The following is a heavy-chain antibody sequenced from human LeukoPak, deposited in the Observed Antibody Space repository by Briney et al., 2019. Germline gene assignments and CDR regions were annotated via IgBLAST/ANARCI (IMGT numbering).Heavy chain of an antibody. J-gene: IGHJ4*02. CDR3: ASEVGAQVVSDY. Sequence: VASVKVSCKASGYTFTSYDINWVRQATGQGLEWMGWMNPNSGNTGYAQKFQGRVTMTRNTSISTAYMELSSLRSEDTAVYYCASEVGAQVVSDYWGQGTLVTVSS. CDR2: MNPNSGNT. D-gene: IGHD1-26*01. V-gene: IGHV1-8*01. CDR1: GYTFTSYD.